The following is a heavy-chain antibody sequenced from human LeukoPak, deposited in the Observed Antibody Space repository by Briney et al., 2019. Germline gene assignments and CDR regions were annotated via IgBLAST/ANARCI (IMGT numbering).Heavy chain of an antibody. CDR1: GFTFSSYW. CDR2: IKQDGSEK. D-gene: IGHD1-1*01. CDR3: ARSPQTTGY. Sequence: GGSLRLSCAAPGFTFSSYWMSWVRQAPGKGLEWVANIKQDGSEKYYVDSVKGRFTISRDNAKNSLYLQMNSLRAEDTAVYYCARSPQTTGYWGQGTLVTVSS. V-gene: IGHV3-7*01. J-gene: IGHJ4*02.